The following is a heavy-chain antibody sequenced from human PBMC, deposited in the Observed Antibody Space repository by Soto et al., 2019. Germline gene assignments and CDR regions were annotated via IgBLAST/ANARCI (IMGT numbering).Heavy chain of an antibody. CDR2: IFYTGVT. V-gene: IGHV4-61*01. CDR1: GGSVSNARFY. D-gene: IGHD3-22*01. J-gene: IGHJ2*01. Sequence: QVQLQESGPGLVNPSETLSLTCSVSGGSVSNARFYWTGIRQPPGTGLKYIGYIFYTGVTNYNPYHSRRITISPATSKNHFSQKLNSRPAADKAVYYCVRVLDSSWSADLWGRGTLVTVSS. CDR3: VRVLDSSWSADL.